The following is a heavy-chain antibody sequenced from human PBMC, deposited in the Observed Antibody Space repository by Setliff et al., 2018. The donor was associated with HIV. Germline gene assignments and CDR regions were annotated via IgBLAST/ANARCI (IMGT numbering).Heavy chain of an antibody. CDR3: ARGGYYGSGSWGFDY. CDR1: GGSISSGDYY. Sequence: SETLSLTCTVSGGSISSGDYYWSWIRQPPGKGLEWIGYIFYTGSTYYNPSFKSRVTISADTSKNQFSLKLSSVTAADTAVFYCARGGYYGSGSWGFDYWGQGTLVTVS. CDR2: IFYTGST. J-gene: IGHJ4*02. D-gene: IGHD3-10*01. V-gene: IGHV4-30-4*08.